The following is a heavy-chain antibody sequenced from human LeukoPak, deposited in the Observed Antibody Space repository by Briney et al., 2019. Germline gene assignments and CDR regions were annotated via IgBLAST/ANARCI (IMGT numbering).Heavy chain of an antibody. CDR1: GGSFSGYY. V-gene: IGHV4-34*01. J-gene: IGHJ5*02. Sequence: SETLSLTCAVYGGSFSGYYWSWIHQPPGKGLEWIGEINHSGSTNYNPSLKSRVTISVDTSKNQFSLKLSSVTAADTAVYYCARRHRTQFFDPWGQGTLVTVSS. CDR2: INHSGST. D-gene: IGHD5-24*01. CDR3: ARRHRTQFFDP.